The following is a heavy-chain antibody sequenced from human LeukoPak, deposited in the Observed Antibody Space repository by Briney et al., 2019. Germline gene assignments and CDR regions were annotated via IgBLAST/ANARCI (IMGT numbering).Heavy chain of an antibody. D-gene: IGHD1-26*01. J-gene: IGHJ4*02. CDR1: GFTFSSYS. CDR2: ISSSSTYI. Sequence: GGSLRLSCAASGFTFSSYSMNWVRQAPGKGLEWVSSISSSSTYIYYADSVKGRFTISRDNAKNSLYPQMNSLRAEDTAVHYCARRVVGATTKFDYWGQGTLVTVSS. CDR3: ARRVVGATTKFDY. V-gene: IGHV3-21*01.